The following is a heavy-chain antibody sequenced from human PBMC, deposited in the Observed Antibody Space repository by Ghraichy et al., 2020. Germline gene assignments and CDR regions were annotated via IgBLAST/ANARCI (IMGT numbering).Heavy chain of an antibody. J-gene: IGHJ4*02. CDR3: ARSTVATHYFDF. CDR2: IYHSGTT. CDR1: GYSISSSSY. Sequence: SQTLSLTCAVSGYSISSSSYWGWIRQPPGKGLEWIARIYHSGTTFYNPSLKSRVTMSVDTSKNQFSLTLSSVTAADTAVYYCARSTVATHYFDFWGQGSLVTVSS. D-gene: IGHD5-12*01. V-gene: IGHV4-38-2*01.